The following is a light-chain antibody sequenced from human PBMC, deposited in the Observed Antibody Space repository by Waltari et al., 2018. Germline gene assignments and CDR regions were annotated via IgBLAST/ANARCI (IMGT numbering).Light chain of an antibody. J-gene: IGLJ1*01. CDR1: SSYIGFYTF. CDR2: HVS. V-gene: IGLV2-14*03. CDR3: ASETSTTTLYV. Sequence: ALTQPASVSGSPGQSITIPCTGTSSYIGFYTFVPWYQQHPGKAPKVMIYHVSNRPSGVSNRFSGSKSGNTASLTISGLQPEDEADYYCASETSTTTLYVFGSGTKVTVL.